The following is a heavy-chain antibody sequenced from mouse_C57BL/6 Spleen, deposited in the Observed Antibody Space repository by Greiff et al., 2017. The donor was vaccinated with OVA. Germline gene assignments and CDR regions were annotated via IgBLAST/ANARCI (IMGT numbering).Heavy chain of an antibody. CDR3: ARPYYYGSSSDYYAMDY. Sequence: QVQLKESGAELVRPGTSVKVSCKASGYAFTNYLIEWVKQRPGQGLEWIGVINPGSGGTNYNEKFKGKATLTADKSSSTAYMQLSSLTSEDSAVYFCARPYYYGSSSDYYAMDYWGQGTSVTVSS. J-gene: IGHJ4*01. V-gene: IGHV1-54*01. CDR2: INPGSGGT. D-gene: IGHD1-1*01. CDR1: GYAFTNYL.